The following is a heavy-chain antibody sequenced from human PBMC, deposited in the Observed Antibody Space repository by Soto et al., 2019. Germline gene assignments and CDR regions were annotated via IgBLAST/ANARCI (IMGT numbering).Heavy chain of an antibody. Sequence: EVQLLESGGGLVQPGGSLRLSCAASGFTFSNSAMSWVRQAPGKGLEWVSAISGSGGSTYYAGSVKGRFTISRDNSKNTLYLQMNSLRAEDTAVYYCAKNTGGNPLDYWGQGTLVTVSS. V-gene: IGHV3-23*01. CDR3: AKNTGGNPLDY. J-gene: IGHJ4*02. D-gene: IGHD2-8*02. CDR1: GFTFSNSA. CDR2: ISGSGGST.